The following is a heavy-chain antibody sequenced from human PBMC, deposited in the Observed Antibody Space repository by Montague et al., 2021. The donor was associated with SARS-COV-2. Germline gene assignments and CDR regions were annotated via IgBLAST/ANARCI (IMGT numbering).Heavy chain of an antibody. Sequence: SETLSLTCTVSGGSISNFYWTWLRQPPGRGLEWIAYVFYSGTTSYNPSLKSRATISVDTSKNQFSLRLDSVTAADTAVYYCARDPESRPRWYFDPWGRGTLVTVSS. V-gene: IGHV4-59*01. CDR1: GGSISNFY. J-gene: IGHJ2*01. CDR3: ARDPESRPRWYFDP. CDR2: VFYSGTT.